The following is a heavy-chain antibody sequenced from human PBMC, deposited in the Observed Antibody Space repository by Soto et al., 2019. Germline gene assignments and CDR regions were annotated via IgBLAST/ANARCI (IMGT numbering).Heavy chain of an antibody. J-gene: IGHJ6*02. CDR1: GGTFSSYA. V-gene: IGHV1-69*01. CDR3: ARDCSSTSCYTRRKNYYYYGMDV. CDR2: IIPIFGTA. D-gene: IGHD2-2*02. Sequence: QVQLVQSVAAVKKPGSSVKVSCKASGGTFSSYAISWVRQAPGQGREWMGGIIPIFGTANYAQKFQGRVTITADESTSTAYMELSSLRSEDTAVYYCARDCSSTSCYTRRKNYYYYGMDVWGQGTTVTVSS.